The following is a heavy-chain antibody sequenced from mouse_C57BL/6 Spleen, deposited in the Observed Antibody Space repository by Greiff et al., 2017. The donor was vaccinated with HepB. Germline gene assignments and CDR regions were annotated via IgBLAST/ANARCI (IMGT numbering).Heavy chain of an antibody. V-gene: IGHV3-6*01. J-gene: IGHJ3*01. CDR1: GYSITSGYY. CDR3: ASPYYYGTFAY. D-gene: IGHD1-1*01. CDR2: ISYDGSN. Sequence: EVQLQESGPGLVKPSQSLSLTCSVTGYSITSGYYWNWIRQFPGNKLEWMGYISYDGSNNYNPSLKNRISITRDTSKNQFFLKLNSVTTEDTATYYCASPYYYGTFAYWGQGTLVTVSA.